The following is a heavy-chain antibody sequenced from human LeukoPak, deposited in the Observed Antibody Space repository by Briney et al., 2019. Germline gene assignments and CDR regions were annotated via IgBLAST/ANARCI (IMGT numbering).Heavy chain of an antibody. Sequence: SETLSLTCTVSGGSISSGGYYWSWIRQHPGKGLEWIGYIYYSGSTYYNPSLKSRVTISVDTSKNQFSLKLSSVTAADTAVYYCARGEVGARNYYGMDVWGQGTTVTVSS. CDR3: ARGEVGARNYYGMDV. D-gene: IGHD1-26*01. CDR2: IYYSGST. J-gene: IGHJ6*02. V-gene: IGHV4-31*03. CDR1: GGSISSGGYY.